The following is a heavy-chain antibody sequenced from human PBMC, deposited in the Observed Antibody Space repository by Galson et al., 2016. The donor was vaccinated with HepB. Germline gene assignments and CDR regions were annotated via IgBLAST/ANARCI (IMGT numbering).Heavy chain of an antibody. CDR1: GGTFSNFA. J-gene: IGHJ4*02. V-gene: IGHV1-69*13. CDR3: ARASRGTFCRSSSCTGAFDN. D-gene: IGHD2-2*01. Sequence: SVKVSCKASGGTFSNFAISWVRQAPGQGLEWMGGSIPVHGTAKYAQKFLGRVTLTADESTSTASMELSSLRSEDTAIYYCARASRGTFCRSSSCTGAFDNWGQGTLVTVSS. CDR2: SIPVHGTA.